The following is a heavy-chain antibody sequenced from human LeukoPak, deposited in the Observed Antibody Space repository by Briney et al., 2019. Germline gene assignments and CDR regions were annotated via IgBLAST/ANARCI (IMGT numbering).Heavy chain of an antibody. D-gene: IGHD3-22*01. CDR1: GYTFTSYY. Sequence: ASVKVSCKASGYTFTSYYMHWVRQAPGQGLEWMGIINPSGGSTGYAQKFQGRVTMTRDMSTSTVYMELSSLRSEDTAVYYCATDSSGYGQNYYMDVWGKGTTVTVSS. V-gene: IGHV1-46*01. J-gene: IGHJ6*03. CDR3: ATDSSGYGQNYYMDV. CDR2: INPSGGST.